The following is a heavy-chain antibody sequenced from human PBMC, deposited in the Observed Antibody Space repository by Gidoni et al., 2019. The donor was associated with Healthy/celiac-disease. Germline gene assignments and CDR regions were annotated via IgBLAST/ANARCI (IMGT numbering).Heavy chain of an antibody. CDR3: ARDEETSYYDFWSGEY. CDR1: SCSIRSSSYY. CDR2: IYYSGST. V-gene: IGHV4-39*07. J-gene: IGHJ4*02. Sequence: QLQLQESGPGLVKPSETLSLTCTVSSCSIRSSSYYWGWIRQPPGKGLEWIGSIYYSGSTYYNPSLKSRVTISVDTSKNQFSLKLSSVTAADTAVYYCARDEETSYYDFWSGEYWGQGTLVTVSS. D-gene: IGHD3-3*01.